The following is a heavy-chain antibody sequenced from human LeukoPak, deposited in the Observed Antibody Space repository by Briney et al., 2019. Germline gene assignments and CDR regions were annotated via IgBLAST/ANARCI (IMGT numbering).Heavy chain of an antibody. Sequence: GASVEVSCKGSGYKFNDQGMNWVRQAPGQGLEWMGWINTDTGNPTYAQGFTGRFVFSLDKSVSTTYLQIISLKAEDTAIYYCAKEIKRFDIWGQGTMITVSS. V-gene: IGHV7-4-1*02. CDR1: GYKFNDQG. CDR2: INTDTGNP. J-gene: IGHJ3*02. D-gene: IGHD5-24*01. CDR3: AKEIKRFDI.